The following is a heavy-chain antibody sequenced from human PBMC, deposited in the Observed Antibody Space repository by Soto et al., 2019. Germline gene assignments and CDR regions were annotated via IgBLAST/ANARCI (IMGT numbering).Heavy chain of an antibody. J-gene: IGHJ4*02. Sequence: NPSYTLSLTCTVSGGSISSGDYYWSWIRQPPGKGLEWIGYIYYSVSSYYNPSLKSRVTISVDTSKNQFSLNLTSVTAADTAVYYCDRLDQELRLDFWGQGTLVTVSS. CDR3: DRLDQELRLDF. D-gene: IGHD1-7*01. V-gene: IGHV4-30-4*02. CDR2: IYYSVSS. CDR1: GGSISSGDYY.